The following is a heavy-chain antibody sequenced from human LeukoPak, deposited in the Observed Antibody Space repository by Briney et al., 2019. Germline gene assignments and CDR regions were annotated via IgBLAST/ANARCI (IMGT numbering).Heavy chain of an antibody. Sequence: GASVKVSCKASGGTFSSYAISWVRQAPGQGLEWMGRLNPNNGYTFYTEEFQGRVTMTRDTSISTAYMELSRLTSDDTALYYCARDLSSTSNWEFDYWGEGTLVTVSS. J-gene: IGHJ4*02. D-gene: IGHD7-27*01. CDR1: GGTFSSYA. CDR3: ARDLSSTSNWEFDY. CDR2: LNPNNGYT. V-gene: IGHV1-2*06.